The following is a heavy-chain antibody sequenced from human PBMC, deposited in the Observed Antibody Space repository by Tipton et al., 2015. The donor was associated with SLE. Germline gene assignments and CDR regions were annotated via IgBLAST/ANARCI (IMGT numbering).Heavy chain of an antibody. D-gene: IGHD3-22*01. CDR1: GFTFSNYN. V-gene: IGHV3-21*03. Sequence: EASGFTFSNYNMNWVRQAPGKGLEWVSFISSSSSYIYYADSVKGRFTISRDKAKNSLYLQMNSLRAEDTAVYYCARAMSLYDSSGYTFDYWGQGTLVTVSS. CDR2: ISSSSSYI. J-gene: IGHJ4*02. CDR3: ARAMSLYDSSGYTFDY.